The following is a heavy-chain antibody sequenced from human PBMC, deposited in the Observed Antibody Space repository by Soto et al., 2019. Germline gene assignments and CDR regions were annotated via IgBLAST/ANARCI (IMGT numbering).Heavy chain of an antibody. Sequence: SETLSLTCTVSGGSISSGGYYWSWIRQHPGKGLEWIGYIYYSGSTYYNPSLKSRVTISVDTSKNQFSLKLGSVTAADTAVYYCARGANYYDSSGRLSPGAFDIWGQGTMVTVSS. J-gene: IGHJ3*02. V-gene: IGHV4-31*03. CDR1: GGSISSGGYY. CDR2: IYYSGST. D-gene: IGHD3-22*01. CDR3: ARGANYYDSSGRLSPGAFDI.